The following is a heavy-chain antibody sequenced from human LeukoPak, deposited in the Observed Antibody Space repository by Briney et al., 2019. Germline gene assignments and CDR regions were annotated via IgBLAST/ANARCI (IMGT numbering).Heavy chain of an antibody. Sequence: PGGSLRLSCAASGFTFSSYAMSWVRQAPGKGLEWVANVKQDGSEKYYVDSVKGRFTISRDNAKNSLYLQMNSLRAEDAAVYYCAKGYSYGRFDYWGQGTLVTVSS. J-gene: IGHJ4*02. CDR2: VKQDGSEK. CDR1: GFTFSSYA. D-gene: IGHD5-18*01. V-gene: IGHV3-7*03. CDR3: AKGYSYGRFDY.